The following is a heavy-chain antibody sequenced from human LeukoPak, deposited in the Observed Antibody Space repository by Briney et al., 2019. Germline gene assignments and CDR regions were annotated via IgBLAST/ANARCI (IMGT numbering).Heavy chain of an antibody. D-gene: IGHD2-8*01. CDR2: ISYDGSNK. V-gene: IGHV3-30*03. CDR1: GFTFSSYG. Sequence: PGGSLRLSCAASGFTFSSYGMHWVHQAPGKGLEWVAVISYDGSNKYYADSVKGRFTISRDNSKNTLYLQMNSLRAEDTAVYYCASSVGYCTNGVCFNWFDPWGQGTLVTVSS. J-gene: IGHJ5*02. CDR3: ASSVGYCTNGVCFNWFDP.